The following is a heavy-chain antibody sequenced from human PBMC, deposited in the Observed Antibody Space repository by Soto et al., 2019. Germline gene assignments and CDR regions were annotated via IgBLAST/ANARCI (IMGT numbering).Heavy chain of an antibody. D-gene: IGHD1-26*01. J-gene: IGHJ3*02. V-gene: IGHV3-23*01. Sequence: EVQLLESGGGLVQPGGSLRLSCLASGFTYNAINWVRQAPGKGLEWVSGFGHDGQSTYYIASVRGRFTLSRDNSKNMIYLEMNSLRAEDTAVYYCAKVVGRIVGATTGPLDIWGHGTMVRVSS. CDR3: AKVVGRIVGATTGPLDI. CDR2: FGHDGQST. CDR1: GFTYNA.